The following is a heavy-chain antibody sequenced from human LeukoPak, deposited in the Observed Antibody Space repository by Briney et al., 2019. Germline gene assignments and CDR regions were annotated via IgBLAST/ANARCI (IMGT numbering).Heavy chain of an antibody. J-gene: IGHJ4*02. V-gene: IGHV1-69*06. CDR2: IIPIFGTA. CDR1: GGTFSSYA. D-gene: IGHD6-19*01. Sequence: SVNVSCKPSGGTFSSYAISWVRQAPGQGLEWMGRIIPIFGTANYAQKFQGRVTITADKSTSTAYMELSSLRSEDTAVYYCAREGGYSSGWVDYWGQGTLVTVSS. CDR3: AREGGYSSGWVDY.